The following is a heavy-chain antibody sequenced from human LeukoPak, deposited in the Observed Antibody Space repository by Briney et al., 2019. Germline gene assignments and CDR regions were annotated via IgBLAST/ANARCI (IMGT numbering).Heavy chain of an antibody. CDR2: ISSSDNTI. Sequence: PGGSLRLSCAASGFAFSDYSMNWVRQAPGKGLEWVSYISSSDNTIHYADSVKGRFTISRDNAKNSLYLQMNSLRAEDTAVYYCARDDSGSSPGYWGQGTLVTVSS. CDR1: GFAFSDYS. CDR3: ARDDSGSSPGY. D-gene: IGHD1-26*01. V-gene: IGHV3-48*04. J-gene: IGHJ4*02.